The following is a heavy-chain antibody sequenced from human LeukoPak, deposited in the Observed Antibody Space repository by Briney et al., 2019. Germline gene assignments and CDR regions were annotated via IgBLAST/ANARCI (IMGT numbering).Heavy chain of an antibody. D-gene: IGHD6-6*01. J-gene: IGHJ4*01. CDR1: GYTFTSYG. CDR2: ISAYNGNT. Sequence: ASVKVSCKASGYTFTSYGISWVRQAPGQGLEWMGWISAYNGNTNYAQKLQGRVTMITGASTSTAYMERRNLRSDDKAGVYCARVSEVELVIDYWGHGTLVTVSS. V-gene: IGHV1-18*01. CDR3: ARVSEVELVIDY.